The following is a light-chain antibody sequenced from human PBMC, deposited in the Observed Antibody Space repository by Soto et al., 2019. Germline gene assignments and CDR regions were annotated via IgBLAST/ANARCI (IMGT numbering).Light chain of an antibody. J-gene: IGKJ1*01. V-gene: IGKV4-1*01. CDR3: QKYYNTPWT. CDR2: WAS. Sequence: DIVMTQSPDSLAVSLGERATINCKSSQSVLYSSNNKNYLAWYQQKTGQPPKLLIYWASTRESGVPDRFSGSGSGTDFTLTISRLQAEDVAVYYCQKYYNTPWTCGQGTKVDIK. CDR1: QSVLYSSNNKNY.